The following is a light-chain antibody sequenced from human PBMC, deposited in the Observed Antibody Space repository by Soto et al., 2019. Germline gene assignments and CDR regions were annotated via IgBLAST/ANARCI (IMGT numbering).Light chain of an antibody. J-gene: IGKJ1*01. Sequence: EIVLTQSPATLSLSPGERATLSCRASQSISSYLAWYQQKPGQAPRLLIYDAYNRATGIPARFSGSGSGTDFTLTISSLEPEDFAVYYCQQRSNWPRTFGQGTKVEFK. CDR3: QQRSNWPRT. CDR2: DAY. V-gene: IGKV3-11*01. CDR1: QSISSY.